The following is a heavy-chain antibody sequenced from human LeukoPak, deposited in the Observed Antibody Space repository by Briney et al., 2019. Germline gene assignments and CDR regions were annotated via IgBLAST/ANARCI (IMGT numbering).Heavy chain of an antibody. CDR2: INSDGSGT. J-gene: IGHJ3*02. CDR3: ARNILFAFDI. D-gene: IGHD2/OR15-2a*01. V-gene: IGHV3-74*01. Sequence: GGSLRLSCAASGFTLISYWMHWVRQAPGKGLVWVSRINSDGSGTYYADSVKGRFTISRDNAKNTLYLQMNSLRAEDTAMYYCARNILFAFDIWGQGTMVTVSS. CDR1: GFTLISYW.